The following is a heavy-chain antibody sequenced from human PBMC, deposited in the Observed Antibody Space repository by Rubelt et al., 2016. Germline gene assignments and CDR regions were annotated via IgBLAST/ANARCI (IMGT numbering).Heavy chain of an antibody. CDR2: IVDNGGTT. D-gene: IGHD3-16*01. V-gene: IGHV3-64*04. Sequence: ECGGGLVQPGGSLRLSCSASGFTFRSCAMHWVRQAPGKGLEYVSAIVDNGGTTYYADSVKGRFTISRDNSKNTLYLQMNSLRAEDTAVYYCACDALSWGQGARVTVSS. CDR1: GFTFRSCA. CDR3: ACDALS. J-gene: IGHJ5*02.